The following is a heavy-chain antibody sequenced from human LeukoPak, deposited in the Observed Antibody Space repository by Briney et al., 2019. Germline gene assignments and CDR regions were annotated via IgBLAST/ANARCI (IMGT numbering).Heavy chain of an antibody. CDR1: GGSISRYY. V-gene: IGHV4-4*07. Sequence: SETLSLTCTVSGGSISRYYGRWIRQPAGKGLGWNGRIYTSGSTNYNPSLKSRVTMSVDTSKNQFSRKLSSVTAADTAVYYCARDGYSSSHDDYYYYYYYMDVWGKGTTVTVSS. J-gene: IGHJ6*03. CDR2: IYTSGST. D-gene: IGHD6-13*01. CDR3: ARDGYSSSHDDYYYYYYYMDV.